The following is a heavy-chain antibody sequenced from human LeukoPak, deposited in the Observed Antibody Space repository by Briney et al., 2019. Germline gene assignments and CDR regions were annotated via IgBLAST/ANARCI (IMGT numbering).Heavy chain of an antibody. CDR2: INPNSGGT. J-gene: IGHJ4*02. V-gene: IGHV1-2*02. CDR1: GYTFTGYY. Sequence: ASVKVSCKASGYTFTGYYMHWVRQAPGQGLEWMGWINPNSGGTNYAQKFQGRVTMTRDTSISTAYMELSSLRSEDTAVYYCASGCSSTSCYNGYWGQGTLVTVSS. CDR3: ASGCSSTSCYNGY. D-gene: IGHD2-2*02.